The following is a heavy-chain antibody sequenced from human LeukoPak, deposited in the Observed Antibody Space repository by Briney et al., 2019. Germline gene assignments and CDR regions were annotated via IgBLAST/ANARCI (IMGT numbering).Heavy chain of an antibody. CDR2: IYYSGTT. D-gene: IGHD6-13*01. CDR1: GGSISSYY. Sequence: SETLSLTCTVSGGSISSYYWSWIRLPPGKGLEWIGYIYYSGTTNYNPSLKSRVTISVDTSKNQFSLKLSSVTAADTAVYYCARGVYIAAAQYAYWGQGTLVTVSS. V-gene: IGHV4-59*01. J-gene: IGHJ4*02. CDR3: ARGVYIAAAQYAY.